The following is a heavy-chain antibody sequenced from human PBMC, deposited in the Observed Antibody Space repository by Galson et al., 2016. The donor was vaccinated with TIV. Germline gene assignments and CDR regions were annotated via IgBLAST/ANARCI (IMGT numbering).Heavy chain of an antibody. CDR2: IIPIFGTA. CDR3: ARSEYSYGKYYYYYMDV. D-gene: IGHD5-18*01. J-gene: IGHJ6*03. CDR1: GGTFSSYA. V-gene: IGHV1-69*13. Sequence: SVKVSCKASGGTFSSYAISWVRQAPGQGLEWMGGIIPIFGTANYAQKSQGRVTITADESTSTAYMELSSLRSEDTAVFYCARSEYSYGKYYYYYMDVWGKGTTVIVSS.